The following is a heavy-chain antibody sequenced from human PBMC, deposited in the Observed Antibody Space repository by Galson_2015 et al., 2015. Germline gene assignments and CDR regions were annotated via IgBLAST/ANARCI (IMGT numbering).Heavy chain of an antibody. J-gene: IGHJ1*01. CDR1: GFTFSSYG. CDR2: ISYDGSNK. Sequence: SLRLSCAASGFTFSSYGMHWVRQAPGKGLEWVAVISYDGSNKYYADSVKGRFTISRDNSKNTLYLQMNSLRAEDTAVYYCASYIAGLGDWGQGTLVTVSS. CDR3: ASYIAGLGD. V-gene: IGHV3-30*03. D-gene: IGHD6-13*01.